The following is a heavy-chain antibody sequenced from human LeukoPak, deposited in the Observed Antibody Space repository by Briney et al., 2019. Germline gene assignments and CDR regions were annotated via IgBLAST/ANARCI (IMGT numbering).Heavy chain of an antibody. Sequence: GGSLRLSCAASGFTFSNFGINWVRQAPGKGLEWVSSISSSSSYISYADSVKGRFTISRDNSKKSLYLQMNSLRTEDTALYYCVTRNLYIDFESWGQGTLVTVSS. CDR2: ISSSSSYI. D-gene: IGHD1-20*01. CDR1: GFTFSNFG. V-gene: IGHV3-21*04. CDR3: VTRNLYIDFES. J-gene: IGHJ4*02.